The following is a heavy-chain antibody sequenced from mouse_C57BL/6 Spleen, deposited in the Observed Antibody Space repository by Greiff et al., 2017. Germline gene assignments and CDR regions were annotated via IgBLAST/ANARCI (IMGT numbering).Heavy chain of an antibody. CDR2: IYPGDGDT. V-gene: IGHV1-80*01. J-gene: IGHJ3*01. CDR3: ARDDWGWFAY. Sequence: VQLQQSGAELVKPGASVKISCKASGYAFSSYWMNWVKQRPGKGLAWIGQIYPGDGDTNYNGKFKGKATRTADKSSSTAYMQLSSLTSEDSAVYFCARDDWGWFAYWGQGTLVTVSA. CDR1: GYAFSSYW. D-gene: IGHD2-4*01.